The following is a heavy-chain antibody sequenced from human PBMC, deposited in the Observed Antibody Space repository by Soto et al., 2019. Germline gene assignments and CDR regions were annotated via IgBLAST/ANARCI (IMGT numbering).Heavy chain of an antibody. Sequence: GGSLRLSCAASGFSFSSYWMSWVRQAPGKGPEWVANIKEDGGEQHYVDSVKGRFTISRDNTENSLFLQMNNLRAEDSAIYYCAITTSTVSYWFDPWGPGTQVTVLL. V-gene: IGHV3-7*03. CDR1: GFSFSSYW. J-gene: IGHJ5*02. CDR3: AITTSTVSYWFDP. CDR2: IKEDGGEQ. D-gene: IGHD4-4*01.